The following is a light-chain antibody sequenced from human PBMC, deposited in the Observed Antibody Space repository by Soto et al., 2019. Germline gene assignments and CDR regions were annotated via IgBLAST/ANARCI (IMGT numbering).Light chain of an antibody. CDR1: SSDVGGYNY. CDR2: EVS. Sequence: QSALTQPASVSGSPGQSITISCTGTSSDVGGYNYVSWYQQHPGKAPKLMIFEVSHRPSGVSNRFSGSKSGNTASLTISGLQAEDEADYYCSSDTSNSDVFGTGTKLTVL. CDR3: SSDTSNSDV. J-gene: IGLJ1*01. V-gene: IGLV2-14*03.